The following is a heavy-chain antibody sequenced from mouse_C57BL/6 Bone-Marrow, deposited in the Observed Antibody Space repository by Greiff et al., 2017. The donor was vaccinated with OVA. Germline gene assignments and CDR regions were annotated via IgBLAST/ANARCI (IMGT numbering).Heavy chain of an antibody. J-gene: IGHJ2*01. V-gene: IGHV1-64*01. CDR3: ARRTGAQGDYFDY. CDR1: GYTFTSYW. D-gene: IGHD3-2*02. Sequence: QVQLQQPGAELVKPGASVKLSCKASGYTFTSYWMHWVKQRPGQGLEWIGMIHPNSGSTNYNEKFKSKATLTVDKSSSTAYMQLSSLTSEDSAVDYCARRTGAQGDYFDYWGQGTTLTVSS. CDR2: IHPNSGST.